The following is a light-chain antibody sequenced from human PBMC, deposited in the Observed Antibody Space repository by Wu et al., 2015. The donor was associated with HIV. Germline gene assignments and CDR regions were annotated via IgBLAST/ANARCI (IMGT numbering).Light chain of an antibody. CDR2: GAS. Sequence: EIVLTQSPDTLSLSPGERATLSCRASQSVNSDFLAWYQQKPGQAPRLIIYGASNRAAGIPDRFSGSGSGTDFTLTISSLQPEDFATYYCQQSYNTPPWTFGQGTKVEIK. CDR3: QQSYNTPPWT. V-gene: IGKV3D-20*02. J-gene: IGKJ1*01. CDR1: QSVNSDF.